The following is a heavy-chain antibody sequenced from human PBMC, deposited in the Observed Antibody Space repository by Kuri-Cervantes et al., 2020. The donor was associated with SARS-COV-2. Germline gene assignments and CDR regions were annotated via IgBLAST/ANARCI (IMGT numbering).Heavy chain of an antibody. CDR2: INHSGNT. J-gene: IGHJ5*02. Sequence: SQTLSLTCAVYGGSFSDYYWSWVRQPPGKGLEWIGEINHSGNTNYDPSLKSRVTISVDTSKNQFSLKLSSVTAADTAVYYCARDGLGYCSSTSCYAWFDPWGQGTRVTVSS. CDR3: ARDGLGYCSSTSCYAWFDP. CDR1: GGSFSDYY. V-gene: IGHV4-34*01. D-gene: IGHD2-2*01.